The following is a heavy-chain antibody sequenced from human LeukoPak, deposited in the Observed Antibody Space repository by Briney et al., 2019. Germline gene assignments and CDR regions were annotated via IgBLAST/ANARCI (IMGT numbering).Heavy chain of an antibody. CDR1: GYTFTGYY. J-gene: IGHJ4*02. CDR2: INPNSGGT. CDR3: ARDQSVTPVDY. D-gene: IGHD1-14*01. V-gene: IGHV1-2*02. Sequence: ASVKVSCKASGYTFTGYYMHWARQAPGQGLEWMGWINPNSGGTNYAQKLQGRVTMTTDTSTSTAYMELRSLRSDDTAVYYCARDQSVTPVDYWGQGTLVTVSS.